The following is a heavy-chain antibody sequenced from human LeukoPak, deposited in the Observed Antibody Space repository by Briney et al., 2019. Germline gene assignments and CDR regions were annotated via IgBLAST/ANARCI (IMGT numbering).Heavy chain of an antibody. J-gene: IGHJ1*01. Sequence: GGSLRLSCAASGFTFSSYAMSWVRQAPGKGLEWVSAISGSGGSTYYADSVKGRFTISRDNSKSTLYLQMNSLRAEDTAVYYCAKDYYDSSGYIFQHWGQGTLVTVSS. CDR3: AKDYYDSSGYIFQH. V-gene: IGHV3-23*01. CDR2: ISGSGGST. CDR1: GFTFSSYA. D-gene: IGHD3-22*01.